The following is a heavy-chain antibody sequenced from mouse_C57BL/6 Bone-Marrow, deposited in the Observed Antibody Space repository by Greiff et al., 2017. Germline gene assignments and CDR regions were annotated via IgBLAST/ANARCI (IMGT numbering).Heavy chain of an antibody. CDR1: GFNIKDDY. CDR2: IDPENGDT. J-gene: IGHJ1*03. D-gene: IGHD1-1*01. V-gene: IGHV14-4*01. Sequence: EVQLKESGAELVRPGASVKLSCTASGFNIKDDYMHWVKQRPEQGLEWIGWIDPENGDTEYASKFQGKATITADTSSNTAYLQLSSLTSEDTAVYYCTSDYYGSSYVYFDVWGTGTTVTVSS. CDR3: TSDYYGSSYVYFDV.